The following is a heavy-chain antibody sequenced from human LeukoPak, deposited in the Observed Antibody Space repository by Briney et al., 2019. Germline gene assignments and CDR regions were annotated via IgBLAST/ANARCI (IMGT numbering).Heavy chain of an antibody. Sequence: SETLSLTCTVSGGSISSSSYYWGWIRQPPGKGLEWIGSIYYSGSTYYNPSLKSRVTISVDTSKNQFSLKLSSVTAADTAVYYCARDRRWGGAFYIWGQGTMVTVSS. CDR2: IYYSGST. CDR1: GGSISSSSYY. CDR3: ARDRRWGGAFYI. J-gene: IGHJ3*02. D-gene: IGHD3-16*01. V-gene: IGHV4-39*07.